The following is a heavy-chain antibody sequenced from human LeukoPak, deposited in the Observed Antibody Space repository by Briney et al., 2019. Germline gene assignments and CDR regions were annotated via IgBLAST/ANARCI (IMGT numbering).Heavy chain of an antibody. Sequence: ASVKVSCKASGYTFTGYYMHWVRQAPGQGLEWMGWINPNSGGTNYAQKFQGWVTMTRDTSISTAYIELSRLTSDDTAIYYCARAKGDLFNGFYFDYWGQGTLITVSS. CDR2: INPNSGGT. CDR1: GYTFTGYY. D-gene: IGHD3-9*01. V-gene: IGHV1-2*04. CDR3: ARAKGDLFNGFYFDY. J-gene: IGHJ4*02.